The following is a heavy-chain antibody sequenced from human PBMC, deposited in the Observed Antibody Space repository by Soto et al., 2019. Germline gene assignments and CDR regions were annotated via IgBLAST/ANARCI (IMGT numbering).Heavy chain of an antibody. Sequence: QVQLVQSGAEVKKPGASVKVSCKASGYTFTSYGISWVRQAPGQGLEWMGWISAYNGNTNYAQKLQGRVTMTTDTSTSTAYMELRSPRSDDTAVYYCARVGFWYNWNVTPLRWFDPWGQGTLVTVSS. D-gene: IGHD1-1*01. V-gene: IGHV1-18*01. CDR1: GYTFTSYG. J-gene: IGHJ5*02. CDR2: ISAYNGNT. CDR3: ARVGFWYNWNVTPLRWFDP.